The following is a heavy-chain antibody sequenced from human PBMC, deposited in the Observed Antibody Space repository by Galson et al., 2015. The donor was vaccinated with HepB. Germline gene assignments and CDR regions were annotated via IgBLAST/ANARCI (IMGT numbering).Heavy chain of an antibody. D-gene: IGHD3-22*01. CDR3: ARDALTDYYDSSGPPNWFDP. J-gene: IGHJ5*02. CDR1: GYTFTNFA. V-gene: IGHV1-3*01. CDR2: INAGYGNT. Sequence: SVKVSCKASGYTFTNFAMHWVRQAPGQRLEWMGWINAGYGNTKYSQKFQGRVTITRDISASTAYMELSSLRSEGTAVYYCARDALTDYYDSSGPPNWFDPWGQGTLVTVSS.